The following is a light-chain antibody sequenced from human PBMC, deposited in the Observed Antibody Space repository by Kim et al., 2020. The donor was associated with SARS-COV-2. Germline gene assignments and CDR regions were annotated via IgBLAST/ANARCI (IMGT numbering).Light chain of an antibody. CDR1: TYA. V-gene: IGLV4-69*01. CDR2: LNSDGSH. CDR3: QTWGTGIPVA. J-gene: IGLJ2*01. Sequence: TYAIAWHQQQPEKGPRFLVRLNSDGSHTKGDGIPDRFSGSGSGAERYLTISSLQSEDEADYYCQTWGTGIPVAFGGGTQLTVL.